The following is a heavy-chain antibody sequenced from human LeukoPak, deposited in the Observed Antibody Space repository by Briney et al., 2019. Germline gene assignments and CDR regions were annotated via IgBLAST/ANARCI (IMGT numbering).Heavy chain of an antibody. D-gene: IGHD6-19*01. Sequence: ASVKVSCKASGYTLTSYAMHWVRQALGQRLEWMGWINAGNGNTKYSQKFQGRVTITRDTSASAAYMELSSLRSEDTAVYYCARSGLSSGWSLDYWGQGTLVTVSS. CDR3: ARSGLSSGWSLDY. CDR2: INAGNGNT. V-gene: IGHV1-3*01. J-gene: IGHJ4*02. CDR1: GYTLTSYA.